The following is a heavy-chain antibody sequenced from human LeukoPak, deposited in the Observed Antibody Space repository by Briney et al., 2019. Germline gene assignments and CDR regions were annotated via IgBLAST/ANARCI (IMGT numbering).Heavy chain of an antibody. V-gene: IGHV3-48*03. J-gene: IGHJ4*02. CDR1: GFTFSTYE. CDR3: ARVLGGNGFDY. Sequence: PGGSLRLSCAASGFTFSTYEMNWVRQAPGKGLEWVSYIISSGTTIYYADSVKGRFTISRDNAKNSLYLQMNSLRAEDTAVYYCARVLGGNGFDYWGQGTLVTVSS. CDR2: IISSGTTI. D-gene: IGHD4-23*01.